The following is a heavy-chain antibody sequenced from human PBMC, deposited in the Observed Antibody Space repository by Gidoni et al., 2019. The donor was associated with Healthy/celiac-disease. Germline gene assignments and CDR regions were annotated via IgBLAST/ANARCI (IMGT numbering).Heavy chain of an antibody. CDR1: GGTFSSYA. J-gene: IGHJ4*02. V-gene: IGHV1-69*06. Sequence: QVQLVQSGAEVKKPGSSVKVSCKASGGTFSSYAISWVRQAPGQGLEWMGGIIPLFGTANYAQKFQGRVTITADKSTSTAYMELSSLRSEDTAVYYCARYYYGSGSYLEYYCDYWGQGTLVTVSS. CDR3: ARYYYGSGSYLEYYCDY. CDR2: IIPLFGTA. D-gene: IGHD3-10*01.